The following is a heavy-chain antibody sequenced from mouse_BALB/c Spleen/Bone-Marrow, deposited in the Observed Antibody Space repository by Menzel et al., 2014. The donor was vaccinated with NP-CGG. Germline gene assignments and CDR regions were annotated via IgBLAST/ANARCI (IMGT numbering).Heavy chain of an antibody. CDR2: IDPSDSYT. D-gene: IGHD1-2*01. J-gene: IGHJ4*01. V-gene: IGHV1S126*01. CDR3: ARRGTTAKDYAMDY. CDR1: GYTFTRYW. Sequence: QVQLQQPGAELVKPGASVKISCKASGYTFTRYWMNWVKQRPGQGLEWIGEIDPSDSYTNNNQKFKDKATLTVDKSSSTAYMQLSSLTSEDSAVYYCARRGTTAKDYAMDYWVKEPQSPSPQ.